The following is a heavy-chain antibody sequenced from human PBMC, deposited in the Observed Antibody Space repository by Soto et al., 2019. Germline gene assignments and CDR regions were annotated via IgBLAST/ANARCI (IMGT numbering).Heavy chain of an antibody. CDR1: GDSVSSNSAA. D-gene: IGHD6-13*01. V-gene: IGHV6-1*01. Sequence: SQTLSLTCAISGDSVSSNSAAWNWIRQSPSRGLEWLGRTYYRSKWYNDYAVSVKSRITINPDTSKNQFSLQLNSVTPEDTAVYYCARSRTRARSPLPQGGMDVWGQGTTVTVSS. CDR3: ARSRTRARSPLPQGGMDV. CDR2: TYYRSKWYN. J-gene: IGHJ6*02.